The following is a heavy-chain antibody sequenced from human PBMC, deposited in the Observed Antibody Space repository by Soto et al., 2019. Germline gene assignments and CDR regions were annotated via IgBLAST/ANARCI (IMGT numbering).Heavy chain of an antibody. J-gene: IGHJ4*02. V-gene: IGHV3-30*18. CDR3: AKGAQSASVLDH. CDR1: GFTFSLYG. D-gene: IGHD1-26*01. CDR2: ISFDGKNS. Sequence: QVQLLESGGGVVQPGRSLKLSCRTSGFTFSLYGLHWVRQAPGKGLEWLAVISFDGKNSYYADSVKGRFTISRDNSKTTPFLQMSSLSPDDTAVYFGAKGAQSASVLDHWGQGALVTGAS.